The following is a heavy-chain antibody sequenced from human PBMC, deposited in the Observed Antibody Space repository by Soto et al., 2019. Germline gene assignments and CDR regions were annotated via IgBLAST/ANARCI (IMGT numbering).Heavy chain of an antibody. V-gene: IGHV3-73*02. CDR2: IRSKANRYAT. Sequence: EVQLVESGGGLVQPGGSLKLSCAASGLTFSGSAMHWVRQASGEGLEWVGRIRSKANRYATAYAASVKGRFTISRDDSKNTAYRQMNSLKTEYTAGYYCTRQADDYGDPFDYWGQGTLVTVSS. J-gene: IGHJ4*02. CDR3: TRQADDYGDPFDY. CDR1: GLTFSGSA. D-gene: IGHD4-17*01.